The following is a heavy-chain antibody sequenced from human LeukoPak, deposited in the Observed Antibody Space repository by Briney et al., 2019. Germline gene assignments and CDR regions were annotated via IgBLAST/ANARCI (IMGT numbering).Heavy chain of an antibody. J-gene: IGHJ6*03. CDR1: GYSISSGYY. Sequence: PSETLSLTCTVSGYSISSGYYWGWIRQPPGRGLDWIGSIYHSGSPYSNPSLKSRVTISVDTSKTQFSLKLSSVTAADTAVYYCAGYSGSYSGYYYYYYYMDVWGKGTTVTVSS. D-gene: IGHD1-26*01. V-gene: IGHV4-38-2*02. CDR2: IYHSGSP. CDR3: AGYSGSYSGYYYYYYYMDV.